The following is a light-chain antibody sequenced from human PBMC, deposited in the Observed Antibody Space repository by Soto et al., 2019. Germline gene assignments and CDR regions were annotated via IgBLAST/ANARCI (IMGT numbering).Light chain of an antibody. J-gene: IGLJ2*01. Sequence: QAVVTQESSLTVSPGGTVTLTCGSSTGAVTSGHYPYWFQQRPGQAPRTLIYDTSSKHSWTPARFSGSLLGGRAALTLAGAQPEDEADYYCWLSFSDGLGIFGGGTKVTVL. CDR1: TGAVTSGHY. CDR3: WLSFSDGLGI. CDR2: DTS. V-gene: IGLV7-46*01.